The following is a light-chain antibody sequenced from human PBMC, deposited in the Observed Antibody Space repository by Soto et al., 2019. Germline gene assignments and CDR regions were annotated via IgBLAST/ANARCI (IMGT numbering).Light chain of an antibody. CDR3: QQHSNWPPIT. Sequence: IQMTQSPSSLSASVGDGVTITCRSSQGIRNDLGWYQQKPGKAPKLLIYAASSLQSGVPSRFSGSGSGTDFTLTISSLEPEDFAVYYCQQHSNWPPITFGQGTRLEIK. J-gene: IGKJ5*01. CDR1: QGIRND. CDR2: AAS. V-gene: IGKV1-6*01.